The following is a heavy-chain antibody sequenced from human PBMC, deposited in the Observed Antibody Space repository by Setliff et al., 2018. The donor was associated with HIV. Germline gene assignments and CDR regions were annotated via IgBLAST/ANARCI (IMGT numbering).Heavy chain of an antibody. J-gene: IGHJ4*02. D-gene: IGHD2-2*01. CDR3: TRRYCTSTSCSSPYDY. CDR1: GFTFNDFS. CDR2: ISPYSTYI. V-gene: IGHV3-21*01. Sequence: PGGSLRLSCAASGFTFNDFSMNWVRQAPGKGLEWVSSISPYSTYIYYADSVKGRFTISRDNAKNSLYLQMNSLRAEDTAVYYCTRRYCTSTSCSSPYDYWGRGTLVTVSS.